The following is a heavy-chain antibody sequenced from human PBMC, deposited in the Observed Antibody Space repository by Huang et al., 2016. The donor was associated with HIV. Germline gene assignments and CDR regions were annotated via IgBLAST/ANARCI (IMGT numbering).Heavy chain of an antibody. D-gene: IGHD1-26*01. J-gene: IGHJ6*02. V-gene: IGHV1-2*02. CDR1: TYTFTDYY. CDR3: AKDRCFSGNYSCYFYYGMDV. Sequence: QVQLVQSGAEVRKPGASVKVSCEASTYTFTDYYIHWVRQGPGQGLGWMGWINPNRGGTSYAQKFQGRVTRTRDTSINTAYMELSRLRSDDTAVYYCAKDRCFSGNYSCYFYYGMDVWGHGTTVAVSS. CDR2: INPNRGGT.